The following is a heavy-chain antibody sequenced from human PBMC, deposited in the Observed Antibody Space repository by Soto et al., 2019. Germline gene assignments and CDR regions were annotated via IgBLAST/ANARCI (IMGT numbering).Heavy chain of an antibody. Sequence: QVQLVQSGAEVKKPGSSVKVSCKASGGTLSTYAISWVRQAPGQGLAWMGGIISIFDTVNYAQKFQGRVTITAYKSTSTAYMELSSLRSEDTAVYYCARDNYGSGSYYSRLYYFDYWGQGTLVTVSS. CDR1: GGTLSTYA. V-gene: IGHV1-69*06. CDR3: ARDNYGSGSYYSRLYYFDY. J-gene: IGHJ4*02. D-gene: IGHD3-10*01. CDR2: IISIFDTV.